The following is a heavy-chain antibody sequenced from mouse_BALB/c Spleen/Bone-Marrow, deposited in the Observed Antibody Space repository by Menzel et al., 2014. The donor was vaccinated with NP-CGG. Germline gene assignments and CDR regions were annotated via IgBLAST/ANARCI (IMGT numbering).Heavy chain of an antibody. CDR1: GYTFTAYA. Sequence: VQLKPSGPEVVRPGVSVKLSCKGSGYTFTAYAMHWVKQSHAESLEWIGLISTYSGNTHYNQDFKGKATMTVDKSSSTAYMELARLTSEDSAIYYCARNFYGSSYFDYWGQGTTLTVSS. CDR2: ISTYSGNT. V-gene: IGHV1-67*01. CDR3: ARNFYGSSYFDY. D-gene: IGHD1-1*01. J-gene: IGHJ2*01.